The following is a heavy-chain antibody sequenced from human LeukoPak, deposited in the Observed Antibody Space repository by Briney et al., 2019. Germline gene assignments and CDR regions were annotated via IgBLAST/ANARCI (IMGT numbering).Heavy chain of an antibody. CDR3: AIGRHQLF. CDR2: IIPIFGTA. CDR1: GYTFTGYY. J-gene: IGHJ4*02. D-gene: IGHD2-2*01. V-gene: IGHV1-69*13. Sequence: ASVKVSCMASGYTFTGYYMHWVRQAPGQGLEWMGGIIPIFGTANYAQKFQGRVTITADESTSTAYMELSSLRSEDTAVYYCAIGRHQLFWGQGTLVTVSS.